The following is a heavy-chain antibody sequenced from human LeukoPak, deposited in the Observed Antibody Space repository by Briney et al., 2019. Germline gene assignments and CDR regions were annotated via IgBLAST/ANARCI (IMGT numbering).Heavy chain of an antibody. Sequence: SETLSLTCAVYGGSFSGYYWSWIRQPPGKGLEWIGETNHSGSTNYSPSLKSRVTISVDTSKNQFSLKLSSVTAADTAVYYCVKDGNTRDAFDIWGQGTMVTVSS. J-gene: IGHJ3*02. CDR1: GGSFSGYY. CDR3: VKDGNTRDAFDI. D-gene: IGHD1-1*01. CDR2: TNHSGST. V-gene: IGHV4-34*01.